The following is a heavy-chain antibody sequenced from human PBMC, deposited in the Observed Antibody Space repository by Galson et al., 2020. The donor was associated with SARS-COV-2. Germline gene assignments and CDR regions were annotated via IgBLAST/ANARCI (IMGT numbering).Heavy chain of an antibody. CDR2: ISGSGGST. CDR1: GFTFSSYA. CDR3: AKVQRRSIVVDCMDV. J-gene: IGHJ6*02. Sequence: GGSLRLSCAASGFTFSSYAMSWVRQAPGKGLEWVSAISGSGGSTYYADSVKGRFTISRDNSKNTLYLQMNSLRAEDTAVYYCAKVQRRSIVVDCMDVWGQGTTVTVSS. D-gene: IGHD2-15*01. V-gene: IGHV3-23*01.